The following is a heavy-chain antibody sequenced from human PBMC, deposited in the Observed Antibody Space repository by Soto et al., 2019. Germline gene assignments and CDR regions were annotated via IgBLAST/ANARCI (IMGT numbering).Heavy chain of an antibody. Sequence: SETLALSCSFSCRSISGYYWRWIRQPPGRGLEWIGYIYNSGSTSYNPSLKSRVTISVDTSKNHFSLKLSSVNAADTAVYDCAWGGGDYWGEGTLVTVSS. V-gene: IGHV4-59*01. D-gene: IGHD2-15*01. CDR2: IYNSGST. CDR3: AWGGGDY. J-gene: IGHJ4*02. CDR1: CRSISGYY.